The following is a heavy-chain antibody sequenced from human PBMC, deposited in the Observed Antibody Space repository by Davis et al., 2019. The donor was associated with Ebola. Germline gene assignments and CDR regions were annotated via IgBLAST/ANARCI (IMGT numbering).Heavy chain of an antibody. CDR3: AREGGIGEWLLYYGMDV. CDR2: ISSSSSTI. Sequence: GGSLRLSCAASGFTFSSYSMNWVRQAPGKGLEWVSYISSSSSTIYYADSVKGRFTISRDNAKNSLYLQMNSLRDEDTAVYYCAREGGIGEWLLYYGMDVWGKGTTVTVSS. J-gene: IGHJ6*04. V-gene: IGHV3-48*02. CDR1: GFTFSSYS. D-gene: IGHD3-3*01.